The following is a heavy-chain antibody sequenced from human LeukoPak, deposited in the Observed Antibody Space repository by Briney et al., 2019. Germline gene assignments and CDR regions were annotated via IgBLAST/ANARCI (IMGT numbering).Heavy chain of an antibody. CDR2: LSGSGVYT. V-gene: IGHV3-23*01. CDR1: GFTFSSYA. D-gene: IGHD5-18*01. J-gene: IGHJ4*02. CDR3: AKAGVQLRSPAGDY. Sequence: PGGSLRLSCAASGFTFSSYAMSWVRQAPGRGLEWVSGLSGSGVYTYYADSVKGRFTISRDNSKNTLFLQLNRLRAEDTAMYYCAKAGVQLRSPAGDYWGQGTLVTVSS.